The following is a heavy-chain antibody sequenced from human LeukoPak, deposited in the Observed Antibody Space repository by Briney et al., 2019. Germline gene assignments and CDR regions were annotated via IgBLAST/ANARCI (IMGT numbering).Heavy chain of an antibody. J-gene: IGHJ6*03. CDR1: GYTFTSYY. D-gene: IGHD2-21*02. CDR2: INPSGGST. Sequence: ASVKVSCKASGYTFTSYYMHWVRQAPGQGLEWMGIINPSGGSTSYAQKFQGRVTMTRDMSTSTVYMELSSLRSEDTAVYYCARDRRGYCGGDCYPSGYYYYYMDVRGKGTTVTVSS. V-gene: IGHV1-46*01. CDR3: ARDRRGYCGGDCYPSGYYYYYMDV.